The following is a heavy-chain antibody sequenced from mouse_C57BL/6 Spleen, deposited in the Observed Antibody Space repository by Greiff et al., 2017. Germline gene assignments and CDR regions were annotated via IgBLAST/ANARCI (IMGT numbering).Heavy chain of an antibody. J-gene: IGHJ4*01. CDR3: ARDYYGSSYYYYAMDY. CDR1: GYTFTSYW. Sequence: QVQLQQPGAELVRPGSSVTLSCKASGYTFTSYWMHWVKQRPIQGLEWIGNIDPSDSETHYNQKFKDKAKLTEDKSSSTAYMQLSSLTSEDSAVYYCARDYYGSSYYYYAMDYWGQGTSFTVSS. V-gene: IGHV1-52*01. CDR2: IDPSDSET. D-gene: IGHD1-1*01.